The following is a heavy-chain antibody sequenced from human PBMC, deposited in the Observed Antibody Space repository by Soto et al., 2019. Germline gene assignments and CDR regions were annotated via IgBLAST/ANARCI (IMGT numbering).Heavy chain of an antibody. CDR3: VRHPEYYDSGGSDVFDL. D-gene: IGHD3-22*01. J-gene: IGHJ3*01. V-gene: IGHV3-33*01. Sequence: GVSLRLSCAASGFTLSTYGIHWVRQVAGKGLEWVAVIWYDGSNKYSVDSVKGRFTISRDNPNNPLYFNMTSLRTEATLVYSCVRHPEYYDSGGSDVFDLWGKGTMVTVSS. CDR2: IWYDGSNK. CDR1: GFTLSTYG.